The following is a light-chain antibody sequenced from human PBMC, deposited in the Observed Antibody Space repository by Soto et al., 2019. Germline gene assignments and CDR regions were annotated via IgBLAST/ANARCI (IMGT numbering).Light chain of an antibody. CDR3: HYYSAVCT. CDR2: DAS. V-gene: IGKV1-5*01. J-gene: IGKJ1*01. Sequence: DIQMTQSPSTLSSSVGDRVTITCRASQSLSNRLAWYQQKPGKAPKVLIYDASSVESGVPSRFSGSGSGTHFILTISSLQPDDFATYYCHYYSAVCTFGQGTKVEIK. CDR1: QSLSNR.